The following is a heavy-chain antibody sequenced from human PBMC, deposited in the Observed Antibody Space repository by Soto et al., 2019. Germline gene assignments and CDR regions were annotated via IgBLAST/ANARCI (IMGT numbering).Heavy chain of an antibody. J-gene: IGHJ6*02. Sequence: EVQLVETGGGLIQPGGSLRLSCAASGFTVSSHYMSWVRQAPGKGLEWVSVIYSGGSTYYADSVKGRFTISRDNSKNTLYLQMNSLRAEDTAVYYCARDRGYSYGYYYYYYGMDVWGQGTTVTVSS. D-gene: IGHD5-18*01. CDR1: GFTVSSHY. V-gene: IGHV3-53*02. CDR3: ARDRGYSYGYYYYYYGMDV. CDR2: IYSGGST.